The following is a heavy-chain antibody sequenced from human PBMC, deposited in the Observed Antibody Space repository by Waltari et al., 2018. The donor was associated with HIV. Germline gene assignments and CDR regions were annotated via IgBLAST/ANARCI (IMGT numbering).Heavy chain of an antibody. CDR3: ARPRYSGYDYPTYFDY. D-gene: IGHD5-12*01. CDR2: INSGGITI. CDR1: GFSFSDFY. Sequence: QVQLVASGGGLVKPGGSLRLSCAASGFSFSDFYMSWVRQAPGKGLEWCSYINSGGITIHYANSVKGRFTISRDNAKNSLYLQMNYLTAEDTAVYYCARPRYSGYDYPTYFDYWGQGTLVTVSS. J-gene: IGHJ4*02. V-gene: IGHV3-11*01.